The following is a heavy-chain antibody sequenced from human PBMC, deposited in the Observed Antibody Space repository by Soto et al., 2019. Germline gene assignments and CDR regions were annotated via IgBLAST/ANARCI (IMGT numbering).Heavy chain of an antibody. CDR1: GYRFSRNIAA. D-gene: IGHD4-17*01. CDR3: ARGLLNGMDV. Sequence: SQDLSLTCAISGYRFSRNIAAWTWIRQSPSRGLEWLGRTYYRSKWYNDYAVSVKSRITINPDTSKNQFSLQLNSVTPEDTAVYYCARGLLNGMDVWGQGTTVTVS. J-gene: IGHJ6*02. CDR2: TYYRSKWYN. V-gene: IGHV6-1*01.